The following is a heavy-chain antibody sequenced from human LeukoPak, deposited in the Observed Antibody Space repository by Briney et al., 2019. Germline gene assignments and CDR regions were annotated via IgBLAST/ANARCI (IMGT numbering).Heavy chain of an antibody. CDR3: AKVAEGWSSSGTFDY. CDR1: GFTFDDYA. D-gene: IGHD6-19*01. CDR2: ISWNSGTI. Sequence: PGRSLRLSCAASGFTFDDYAMHWVRQAPGKGLEWVSGISWNSGTIGYADSVKGRFTISRDNAKNSLYLQMNSLRAEDTALYYCAKVAEGWSSSGTFDYWGQGTLVTVSS. J-gene: IGHJ4*02. V-gene: IGHV3-9*01.